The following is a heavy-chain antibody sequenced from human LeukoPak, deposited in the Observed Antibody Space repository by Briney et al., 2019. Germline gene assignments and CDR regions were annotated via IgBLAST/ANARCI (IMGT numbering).Heavy chain of an antibody. D-gene: IGHD5-18*01. CDR2: ISGSGGST. CDR3: AKGAASRGYTYVAN. V-gene: IGHV3-23*01. J-gene: IGHJ4*02. Sequence: GGSLRLSCAASGFTFSNYAMGWVRQAPGKGPEWVSSISGSGGSTYYADSVKGRFTISRDNSNNTLYLQMNSLRAEDTAVYYCAKGAASRGYTYVANWGQGTLVTVSS. CDR1: GFTFSNYA.